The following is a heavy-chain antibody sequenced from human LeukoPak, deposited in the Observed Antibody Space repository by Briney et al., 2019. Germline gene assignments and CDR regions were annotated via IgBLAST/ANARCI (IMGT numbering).Heavy chain of an antibody. J-gene: IGHJ4*02. CDR1: GGSISSLSYY. Sequence: TLSLTCTVSGGSISSLSYYRGWIRQPAGTGLEWIGRIYTSGSTNYNPSLKSRVTISVDTSKNQFSLKLSSVTATDTAVYYCARGRRDMVRATNFDYWGQGTLVTASS. CDR2: IYTSGST. CDR3: ARGRRDMVRATNFDY. D-gene: IGHD3-10*01. V-gene: IGHV4-61*02.